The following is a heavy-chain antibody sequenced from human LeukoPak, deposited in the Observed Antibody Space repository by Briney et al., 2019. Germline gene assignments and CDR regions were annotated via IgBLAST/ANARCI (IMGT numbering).Heavy chain of an antibody. CDR3: ARALRGEYSYGRYFDY. CDR1: GGSISSSNW. D-gene: IGHD5-18*01. Sequence: PSGTLPLTCAVSGGSISSSNWWSWVRQPPGKGLEWIGEIYHGGSTNYNPSLKSRVTISLDKSKNQFSLKLSSVTAADTAVYYCARALRGEYSYGRYFDYWGQGTLVTVSS. V-gene: IGHV4-4*02. J-gene: IGHJ4*02. CDR2: IYHGGST.